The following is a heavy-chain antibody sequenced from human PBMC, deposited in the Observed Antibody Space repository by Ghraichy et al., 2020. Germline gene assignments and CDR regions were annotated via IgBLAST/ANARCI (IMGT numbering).Heavy chain of an antibody. CDR2: INAAAGDNT. CDR1: GFTFTSYA. V-gene: IGHV3-23*01. J-gene: IGHJ4*02. CDR3: AASLGSFWYGFEY. D-gene: IGHD6-19*01. Sequence: GGSLRLSCAVSGFTFTSYAMSWVRQAPGKGLEWVSAINAAAGDNTYYTDSVKGRFTISRDNSKNTLYLQMNSLRAEDTAVYYCAASLGSFWYGFEYWGQGSLVTVSS.